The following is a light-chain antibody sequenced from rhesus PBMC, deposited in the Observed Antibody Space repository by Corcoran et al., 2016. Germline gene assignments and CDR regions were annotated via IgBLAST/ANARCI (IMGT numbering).Light chain of an antibody. CDR3: QKYSSSPYS. Sequence: QVILTQSPATLSLSPGERATLSCRASQSVSSYLAWYQQKPWQAPRLLIYGASSRATGIPDSFSGSGSVKEFTLTISSLEPEDFAVYYCQKYSSSPYSFGQGTKVEIK. CDR2: GAS. J-gene: IGKJ2*01. V-gene: IGKV3-53*01. CDR1: QSVSSY.